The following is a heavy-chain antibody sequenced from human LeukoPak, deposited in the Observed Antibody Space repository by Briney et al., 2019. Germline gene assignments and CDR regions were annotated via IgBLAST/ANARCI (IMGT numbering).Heavy chain of an antibody. CDR1: GGTFSSYA. CDR3: ATDSYYDILTGYYLRTFGAFDI. J-gene: IGHJ3*02. D-gene: IGHD3-9*01. CDR2: IIPIFGTA. Sequence: SVKVSCKASGGTFSSYAISLVRQAPGQGLEWMGGIIPIFGTANYAQKFQGRVTITADESTSTAYMELSSLRSEDTAVYYCATDSYYDILTGYYLRTFGAFDISGQGTMVTVSS. V-gene: IGHV1-69*13.